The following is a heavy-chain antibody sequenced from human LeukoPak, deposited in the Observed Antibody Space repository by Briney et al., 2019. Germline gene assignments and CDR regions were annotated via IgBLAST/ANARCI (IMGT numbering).Heavy chain of an antibody. D-gene: IGHD2-8*01. CDR2: IYASGST. Sequence: PSETLSLTCTVSSGSITSGSHYWGWIRQPAGKGLEWIGRIYASGSTNYNPSLKSRVTLSVDTSSNQFSLTLSSVTAADTAVYHCARDIRSHNGPGGYYYYYMDVWGKGTTVTVSS. V-gene: IGHV4-61*02. CDR3: ARDIRSHNGPGGYYYYYMDV. J-gene: IGHJ6*03. CDR1: SGSITSGSHY.